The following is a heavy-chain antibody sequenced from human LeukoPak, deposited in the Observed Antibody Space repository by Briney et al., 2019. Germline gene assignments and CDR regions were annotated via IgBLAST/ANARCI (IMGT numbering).Heavy chain of an antibody. CDR1: DGSISSYY. V-gene: IGHV4-59*01. J-gene: IGHJ4*02. CDR3: ARAKGYNWNYDY. CDR2: IYYSGST. D-gene: IGHD1-7*01. Sequence: SETLSLTCTVSDGSISSYYWSWIRQPPGKGLEWIGYIYYSGSTNYNPSLKSRVTISVDTSKNQFSLKLSSVTAADTAVYYCARAKGYNWNYDYWGQGTLSPSPQ.